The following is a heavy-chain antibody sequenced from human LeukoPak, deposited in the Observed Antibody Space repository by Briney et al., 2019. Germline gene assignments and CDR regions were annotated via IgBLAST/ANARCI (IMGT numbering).Heavy chain of an antibody. Sequence: GGSLRLSCAASGFTFSSHGMQWVLQDPGKGLEGLAVISYDGSTKSYADSVNGGFTISRDNSNSTLYLQMNSRRAEDTAVYYCAKESGSRSYGAYFPHWGQGTLVTVSS. CDR2: ISYDGSTK. CDR3: AKESGSRSYGAYFPH. V-gene: IGHV3-30*18. J-gene: IGHJ1*01. D-gene: IGHD6-13*01. CDR1: GFTFSSHG.